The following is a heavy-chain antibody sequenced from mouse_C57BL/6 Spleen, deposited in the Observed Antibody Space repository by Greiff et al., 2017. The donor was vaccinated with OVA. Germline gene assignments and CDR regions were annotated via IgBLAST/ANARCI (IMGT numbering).Heavy chain of an antibody. Sequence: NLVGPGGGLVKPGGSLKLSCAAPGSIFSDYGIHWVRQAPEMGWEWVAYISSGSSTIYYADTVKGRFTISRDNAKNTLFLQMTSLRSEDTAMYYCAREGWDWGQVTTLTVSS. CDR2: ISSGSSTI. V-gene: IGHV5-17*01. CDR1: GSIFSDYG. D-gene: IGHD3-2*02. CDR3: AREGWD. J-gene: IGHJ2*01.